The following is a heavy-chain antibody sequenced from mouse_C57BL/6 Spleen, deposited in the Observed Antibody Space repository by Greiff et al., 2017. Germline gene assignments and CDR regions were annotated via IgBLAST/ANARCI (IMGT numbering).Heavy chain of an antibody. Sequence: QVHVKQPGAELVKPGASVKLSCKASGYTFTSYWMHWVKQRPGQGLEWIGMIHPNSGSTNYNEKFKSKATLTVDKSSSTAYMQLSSLTSEDSAVFDCAREAQATMYYFDYWGQGTTLTVSS. CDR3: AREAQATMYYFDY. J-gene: IGHJ2*01. CDR2: IHPNSGST. V-gene: IGHV1-64*01. CDR1: GYTFTSYW. D-gene: IGHD3-2*02.